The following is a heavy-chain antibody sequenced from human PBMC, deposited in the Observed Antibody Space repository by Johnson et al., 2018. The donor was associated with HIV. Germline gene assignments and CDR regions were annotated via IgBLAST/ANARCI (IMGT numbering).Heavy chain of an antibody. D-gene: IGHD3-10*01. CDR1: GFTVSSNY. CDR2: IYTDDST. V-gene: IGHV3-66*02. Sequence: VQLVESGGGLVQPGGSLRLSCAASGFTVSSNYMSWVRQAPGKGLEWVSVIYTDDSTYYADAVKGRFTISRDNSKNTLYLQMNSLRVDDTAIYYCARDPGSITMVRGDAFDIWGQGTMVTVSS. J-gene: IGHJ3*02. CDR3: ARDPGSITMVRGDAFDI.